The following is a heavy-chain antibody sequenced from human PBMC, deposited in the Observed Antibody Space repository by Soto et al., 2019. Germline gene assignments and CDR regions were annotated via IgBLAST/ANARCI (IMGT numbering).Heavy chain of an antibody. V-gene: IGHV1-18*01. J-gene: IGHJ4*02. D-gene: IGHD6-13*01. CDR1: GYTFTTYG. CDR2: ISAYSGST. Sequence: GASVNVSCKASGYTFTTYGISWVRQAPGQGLEWMGWISAYSGSTKFAQKLQGRVTMTTDTSTTTAYMELRSLTSDDTAVYYCARDFTKSSSWPYYFDYWGQGTLVTVSS. CDR3: ARDFTKSSSWPYYFDY.